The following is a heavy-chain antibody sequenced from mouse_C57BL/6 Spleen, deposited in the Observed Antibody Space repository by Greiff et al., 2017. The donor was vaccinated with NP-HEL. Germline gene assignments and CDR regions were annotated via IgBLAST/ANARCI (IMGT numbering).Heavy chain of an antibody. Sequence: EVQLQQSGPVLVKPGASVKMSCKASGYTFTDYYMNWVKQSHGKSLEWIGVINPYNGGTSYNQKFKGKATLTVDKSSSTAYMELNSLTSEDSAVYYCARGDDYGSHFDVWGTGTTVTVSS. V-gene: IGHV1-19*01. D-gene: IGHD1-1*01. CDR2: INPYNGGT. CDR3: ARGDDYGSHFDV. J-gene: IGHJ1*03. CDR1: GYTFTDYY.